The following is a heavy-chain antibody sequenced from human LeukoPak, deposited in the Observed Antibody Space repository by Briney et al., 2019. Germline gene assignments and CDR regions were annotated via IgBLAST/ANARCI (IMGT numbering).Heavy chain of an antibody. J-gene: IGHJ4*02. D-gene: IGHD3-16*02. CDR3: AKELRKGELSAIFDY. CDR1: GFTFSSYA. CDR2: ISGSGSST. Sequence: PGGSLRLSCAASGFTFSSYAMSWVRQAPGKGLEWVSAISGSGSSTYYADSVKGRFTISRDNSKNTLYLQMNSLRAEDTAVYYCAKELRKGELSAIFDYWGQGTLVTVSS. V-gene: IGHV3-23*01.